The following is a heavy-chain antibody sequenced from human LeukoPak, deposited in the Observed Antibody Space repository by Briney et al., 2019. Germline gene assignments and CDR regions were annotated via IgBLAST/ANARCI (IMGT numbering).Heavy chain of an antibody. V-gene: IGHV3-21*01. J-gene: IGHJ4*02. Sequence: GGSLRLSCAASGFTFSSYSMNWVRHAPGKGLEWVSSISSSSSYIYYADSVKGRCTISRDNVKNSLYLQTNSARAEDTAVYYCAREPNYYESSGYSTSGGQGTLVTVSS. CDR3: AREPNYYESSGYSTS. D-gene: IGHD3-22*01. CDR1: GFTFSSYS. CDR2: ISSSSSYI.